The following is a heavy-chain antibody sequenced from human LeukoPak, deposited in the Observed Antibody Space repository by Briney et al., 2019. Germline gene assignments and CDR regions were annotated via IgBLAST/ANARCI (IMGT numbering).Heavy chain of an antibody. J-gene: IGHJ3*02. Sequence: GRSLCPSCAVSGFTFSSYAMSGVRRAPGEGLGRVSAICGSGGSTYYADSVKGRFTISRDNSKNTLYLQMDSLRAEDTAVYYCAKLSDYCLVVCIGAFDIWGQGTMVTVSS. CDR1: GFTFSSYA. V-gene: IGHV3-23*01. CDR3: AKLSDYCLVVCIGAFDI. CDR2: ICGSGGST. D-gene: IGHD2-21*01.